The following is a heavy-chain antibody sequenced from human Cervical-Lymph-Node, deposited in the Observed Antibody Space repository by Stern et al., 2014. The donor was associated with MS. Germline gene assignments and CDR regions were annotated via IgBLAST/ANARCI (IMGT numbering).Heavy chain of an antibody. CDR1: ENSFTSHW. CDR2: IYPVYSDT. V-gene: IGHV5-51*03. CDR3: ARLSMSWIDSWVIS. Sequence: EVQLVQSGAVVKRPGESLQISCQGSENSFTSHWIGWVRQMPGKGLEWMGIIYPVYSDTRYSPSFQGKVTISADKSMNTAYLHGSSLKASDNAMYYCARLSMSWIDSWVISWGQGTLVTVSA. D-gene: IGHD2-2*03. J-gene: IGHJ4*02.